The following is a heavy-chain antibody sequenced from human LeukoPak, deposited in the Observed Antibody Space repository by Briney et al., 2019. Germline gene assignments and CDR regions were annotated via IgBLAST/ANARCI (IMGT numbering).Heavy chain of an antibody. Sequence: GGSLRLSCAASGFTFSSYAMSWVRQAPGKGLEWVSAISGSGGSTYYADSVKGRFTISRDNSKNTLYLQMNSLRAEDTAVYYCAKDLRFGELSHSDYWGQGTLVTVSS. V-gene: IGHV3-23*01. D-gene: IGHD3-10*01. CDR3: AKDLRFGELSHSDY. CDR2: ISGSGGST. CDR1: GFTFSSYA. J-gene: IGHJ4*02.